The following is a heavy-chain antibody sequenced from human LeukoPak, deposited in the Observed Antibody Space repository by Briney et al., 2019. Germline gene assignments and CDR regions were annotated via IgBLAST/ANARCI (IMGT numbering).Heavy chain of an antibody. J-gene: IGHJ6*03. D-gene: IGHD2-15*01. V-gene: IGHV3-9*01. CDR2: ISWNSGSI. CDR1: GFTFDDYA. Sequence: PGGSLRLSCAASGFTFDDYAMHWVRQAPGKGLEWVSGISWNSGSIGYADSVKGRFTISRDNAKNSLYLQMNSLRAEDTALYYCAKDGFECGGGSCYLTTFVEYYYYMDVWGKGTTVTVSS. CDR3: AKDGFECGGGSCYLTTFVEYYYYMDV.